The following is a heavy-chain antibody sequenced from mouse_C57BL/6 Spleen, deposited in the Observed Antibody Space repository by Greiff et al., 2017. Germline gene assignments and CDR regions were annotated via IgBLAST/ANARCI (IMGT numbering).Heavy chain of an antibody. V-gene: IGHV1-7*01. CDR1: GYTFTSYW. CDR3: ASSLWDGDYYAMDN. D-gene: IGHD1-1*02. CDR2: INPSSGYT. Sequence: QVQLKESGAELAKPGASVKLSCKASGYTFTSYWMHWVKQRPGQGLEWIGYINPSSGYTKYNQKFKDKATLTADKSSSTAYMQLSSLTYEDSAVYYCASSLWDGDYYAMDNSGQRTSVTLSS. J-gene: IGHJ4*01.